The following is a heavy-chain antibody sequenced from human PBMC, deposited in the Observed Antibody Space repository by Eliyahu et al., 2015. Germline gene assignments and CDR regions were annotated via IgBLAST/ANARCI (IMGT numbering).Heavy chain of an antibody. CDR1: GFTFSSYD. CDR2: IGTAGDT. D-gene: IGHD3-16*01. J-gene: IGHJ3*02. V-gene: IGHV3-13*01. Sequence: EVQLVESGGGLVQPGGSLRLSXXASGFTFSSYDMXWVRXATGKGLEWVSAIGTAGDTYYPGSVKGRFTISRENAKNSLYLQMNSLRAGDTAVYYCAGGIGDAFDIWGQGTMVTVSS. CDR3: AGGIGDAFDI.